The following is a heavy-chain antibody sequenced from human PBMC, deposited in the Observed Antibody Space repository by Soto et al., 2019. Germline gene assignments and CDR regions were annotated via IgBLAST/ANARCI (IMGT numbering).Heavy chain of an antibody. J-gene: IGHJ6*02. CDR2: INGDGSSR. CDR3: ARDSSYDYVWGSYPIYGMDV. Sequence: GSLRLSCEASGFTLSSSWMHWVRQAPGKGPVWVSRINGDGSSRSYADSVKGRFTISRDNSKNTMYLQMDSLRAEDTAVYYCARDSSYDYVWGSYPIYGMDVWGQGTTVTVSS. CDR1: GFTLSSSW. D-gene: IGHD3-16*02. V-gene: IGHV3-74*01.